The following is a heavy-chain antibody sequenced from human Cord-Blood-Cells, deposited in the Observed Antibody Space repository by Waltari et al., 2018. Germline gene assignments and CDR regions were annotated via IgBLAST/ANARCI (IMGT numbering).Heavy chain of an antibody. D-gene: IGHD2-2*02. CDR3: ARVDCSSTSCYKNWFDP. V-gene: IGHV4-34*01. Sequence: QVQLQQWGAGLLKPSETLSLTCAVYGGSFSGYYWSWIRQPPGKGLEWIGEINHSGSTNYNPSLKSRVTISVDTSKNQFSLKLSSVTAADTAVYYCARVDCSSTSCYKNWFDPWSQGTLVTVSS. J-gene: IGHJ5*02. CDR1: GGSFSGYY. CDR2: INHSGST.